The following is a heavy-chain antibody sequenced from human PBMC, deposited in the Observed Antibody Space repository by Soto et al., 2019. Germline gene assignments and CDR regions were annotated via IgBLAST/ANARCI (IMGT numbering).Heavy chain of an antibody. CDR1: GGAFSSYP. V-gene: IGHV1-69*01. CDR3: ASRPVMEVAQYGNWFDP. J-gene: IGHJ5*02. CDR2: IIPFFGTT. D-gene: IGHD2-15*01. Sequence: QVHLVQSGVEVKKPGSSVKVSCKASGGAFSSYPINWVRQAPGQGLEWMGGIIPFFGTTHSAQKFQDRLTITADESTSTTYMELSSLRSEDTAVYYCASRPVMEVAQYGNWFDPWGQGTLVTVSS.